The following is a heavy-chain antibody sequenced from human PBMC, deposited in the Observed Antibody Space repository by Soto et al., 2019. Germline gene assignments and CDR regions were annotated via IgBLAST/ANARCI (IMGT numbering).Heavy chain of an antibody. CDR3: ARIGRGYSYGN. CDR1: GGSIRSGGYY. CDR2: IYYSGST. J-gene: IGHJ4*02. V-gene: IGHV4-31*03. Sequence: TLSLTCTVSGGSIRSGGYYWSWVRQNPRRGLEWIGNIYYSGSTYYNPSLKSRVTISVDTSKNQFSLKLSSVTAADTAVYYCARIGRGYSYGNWGQGTLVTVSS. D-gene: IGHD5-18*01.